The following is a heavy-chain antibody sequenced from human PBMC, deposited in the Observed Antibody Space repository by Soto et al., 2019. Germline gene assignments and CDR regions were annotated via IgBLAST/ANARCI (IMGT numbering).Heavy chain of an antibody. CDR1: GGSISSYY. CDR3: ARDGGYCSSTSCRGYYYYYGMDV. D-gene: IGHD2-2*01. CDR2: IYYSGST. V-gene: IGHV4-59*01. Sequence: SETLSLTCTVSGGSISSYYWSWIRQPPGKGLEWIGYIYYSGSTNYNPSLKSRVTVSVDTSKNQFSLKLSSVTAADTAVYYCARDGGYCSSTSCRGYYYYYGMDVWGQGTTVTVSS. J-gene: IGHJ6*02.